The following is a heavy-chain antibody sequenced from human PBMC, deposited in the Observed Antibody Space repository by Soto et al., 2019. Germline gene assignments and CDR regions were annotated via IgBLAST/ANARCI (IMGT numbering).Heavy chain of an antibody. CDR3: ARDYDFWSGLFDY. CDR2: ISYDGSNK. V-gene: IGHV3-30-3*01. Sequence: QVQRVESGGGVVQPGRSLRLSCAASGFTFSSYALHWFRQAPGKGLEWVAVISYDGSNKYYADSVKGRFTISRDNSKNKLYLQRNSLRAEDTAVYYCARDYDFWSGLFDYWGQVTLVTVSS. CDR1: GFTFSSYA. J-gene: IGHJ4*02. D-gene: IGHD3-3*01.